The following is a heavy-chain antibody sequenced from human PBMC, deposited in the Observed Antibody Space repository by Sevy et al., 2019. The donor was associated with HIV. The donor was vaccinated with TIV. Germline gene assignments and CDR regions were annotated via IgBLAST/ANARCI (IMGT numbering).Heavy chain of an antibody. V-gene: IGHV3-7*03. Sequence: GGSLRLSCEASGFTFTNYWMTWVRQAPGKGLEWVANIKRDGSERYYVDTVKGRFIISRDNAKTSLYRQMNSLRVEDTAIYFCARDCNSKTCLWGLDVWGQGTTVTVSS. J-gene: IGHJ6*02. CDR2: IKRDGSER. D-gene: IGHD4-4*01. CDR3: ARDCNSKTCLWGLDV. CDR1: GFTFTNYW.